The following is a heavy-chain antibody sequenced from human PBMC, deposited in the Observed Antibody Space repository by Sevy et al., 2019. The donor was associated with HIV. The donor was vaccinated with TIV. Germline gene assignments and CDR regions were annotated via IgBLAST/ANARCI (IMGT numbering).Heavy chain of an antibody. V-gene: IGHV4-4*07. D-gene: IGHD2-2*01. J-gene: IGHJ4*02. CDR1: GGSISSYY. CDR2: IYPSGIT. Sequence: SETLSLTCTVSGGSISSYYWSWIRQPAGKGLEWIGSIYPSGITNYNPSLKSRVTMSVDTSKNQFSLNLSSVTAADTAVYYCARGWCRSASCYYDYWGQGTLVTVSS. CDR3: ARGWCRSASCYYDY.